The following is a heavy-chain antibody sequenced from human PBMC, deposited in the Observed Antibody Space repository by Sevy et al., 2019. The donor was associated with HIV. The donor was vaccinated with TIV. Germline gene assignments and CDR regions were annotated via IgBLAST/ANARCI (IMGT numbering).Heavy chain of an antibody. CDR1: GFTVSSNY. Sequence: GGSLRLSCAASGFTVSSNYMSWVRQAPGKGLEWVSVIYSGGSTYYADSVKGRFTISRDNSKNTLYLQMNSLRAEDTAVYYCARGSRYYYDSSGYMTYFDYWGQGTLVTVSS. CDR2: IYSGGST. D-gene: IGHD3-22*01. J-gene: IGHJ4*02. CDR3: ARGSRYYYDSSGYMTYFDY. V-gene: IGHV3-53*01.